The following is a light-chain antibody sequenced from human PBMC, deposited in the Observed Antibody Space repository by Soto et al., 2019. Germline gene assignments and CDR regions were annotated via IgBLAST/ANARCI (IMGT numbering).Light chain of an antibody. Sequence: QPVLTQPASVSGSPGQSITIPCTGTSSDVDLVSWYQQHPDKAPKLIIWEASKRPLGISNRFSGSKFGDTASLAISGLQAEDEAEYYCCSYAPFTTFPVFGGGTKLPVL. CDR1: SSDVDL. CDR2: EAS. CDR3: CSYAPFTTFPV. J-gene: IGLJ3*02. V-gene: IGLV2-23*02.